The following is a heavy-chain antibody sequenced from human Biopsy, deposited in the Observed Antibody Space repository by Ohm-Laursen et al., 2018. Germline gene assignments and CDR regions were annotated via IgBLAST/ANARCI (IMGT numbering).Heavy chain of an antibody. V-gene: IGHV4-31*03. J-gene: IGHJ2*01. CDR1: GASVKTSGYF. CDR3: VREPKTGTAEAWYFDL. CDR2: ISYNERT. D-gene: IGHD3-9*01. Sequence: SDTLSLTCSVSGASVKTSGYFWAWIRQRPGKGLKWIGYISYNERTHYNPSLTSRLAISFDTSNNRISLQLRSVSVADTAVYYCVREPKTGTAEAWYFDLWGRGSPVTVPS.